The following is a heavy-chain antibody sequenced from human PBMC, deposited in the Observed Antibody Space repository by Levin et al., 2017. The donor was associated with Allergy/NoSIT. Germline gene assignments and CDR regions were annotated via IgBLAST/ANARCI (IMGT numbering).Heavy chain of an antibody. CDR2: ISSSSSYI. J-gene: IGHJ5*02. D-gene: IGHD5-12*01. V-gene: IGHV3-21*01. CDR1: GFTFSSYS. Sequence: GESLKISCAASGFTFSSYSMNWVRQAPGKGLEWVSSISSSSSYIYYADSVKGRFTISRDNAKNSLYLQMNSLRAEDTAVYYCARDGDAGGYNLWGQGTLVTVSS. CDR3: ARDGDAGGYNL.